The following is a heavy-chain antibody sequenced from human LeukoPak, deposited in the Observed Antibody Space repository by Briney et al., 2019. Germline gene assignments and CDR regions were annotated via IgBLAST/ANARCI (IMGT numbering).Heavy chain of an antibody. V-gene: IGHV3-74*01. CDR3: ARDLRPLDYYYYMDV. Sequence: GGSLRLSCAASGFSFNNYWMHWVRQAPGKGLEWVSRIDNDGSTRFADSVKGRFTISRDNAKNTLYLQMNSLRAEDTAVYYCARDLRPLDYYYYMDVWGKGTTVTVSS. J-gene: IGHJ6*03. D-gene: IGHD6-13*01. CDR2: IDNDGST. CDR1: GFSFNNYW.